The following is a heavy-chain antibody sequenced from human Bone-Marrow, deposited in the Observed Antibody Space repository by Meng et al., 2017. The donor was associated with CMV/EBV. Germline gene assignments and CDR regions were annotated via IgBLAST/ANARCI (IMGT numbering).Heavy chain of an antibody. Sequence: SETLSLTCTVYGGSFNAYYYNWFRQAPGKGLEWIGEINHSGGTNYNPSLKSRVTISVDKSKNQFSLKLSSVTAADTAVYYCAREYGGATGGDDAFDIWGQGTMVTVSS. CDR2: INHSGGT. CDR3: AREYGGATGGDDAFDI. V-gene: IGHV4-34*01. CDR1: GGSFNAYY. J-gene: IGHJ3*02. D-gene: IGHD1-26*01.